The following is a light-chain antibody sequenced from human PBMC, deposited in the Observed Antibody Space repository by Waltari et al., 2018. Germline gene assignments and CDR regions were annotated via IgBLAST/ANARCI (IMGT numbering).Light chain of an antibody. CDR2: AAS. V-gene: IGKV1-9*01. J-gene: IGKJ4*01. Sequence: QLTQSPSSLSASVGDRVTINCRTSQDISSYLVWYQHKPGKPPKPLIYAASELKSGVPSRFSGSGSGTNFTLTIRSLEPEDFATYYCQQVNTFAPTFGGGTKVDI. CDR1: QDISSY. CDR3: QQVNTFAPT.